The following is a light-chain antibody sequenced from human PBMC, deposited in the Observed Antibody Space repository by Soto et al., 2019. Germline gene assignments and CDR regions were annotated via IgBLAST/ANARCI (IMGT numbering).Light chain of an antibody. CDR2: QDD. Sequence: SYELTQPPSVSVSPGQTASIPCSGDKLGDKYASWYQQKPGQSPVLVIYQDDKRPSGIPERFSGSNSGNTATLTISETQPMDEADYFCQAGDSTVIFGGGTKVTVL. CDR3: QAGDSTVI. CDR1: KLGDKY. V-gene: IGLV3-1*01. J-gene: IGLJ2*01.